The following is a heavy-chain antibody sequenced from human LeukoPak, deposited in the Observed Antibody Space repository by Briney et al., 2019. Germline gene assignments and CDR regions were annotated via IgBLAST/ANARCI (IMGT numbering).Heavy chain of an antibody. CDR2: VFNNGGT. CDR3: VASYGGYVLDY. J-gene: IGHJ4*02. D-gene: IGHD5-12*01. Sequence: SETLSLTCTVSGGSIGSYHWNWIRQPSGKGLEWIGIVFNNGGTKHNPSLKSRVAISVDTSKNQFALRLTSVTAADTAVYYCVASYGGYVLDYWGQGALVIVSS. V-gene: IGHV4-59*01. CDR1: GGSIGSYH.